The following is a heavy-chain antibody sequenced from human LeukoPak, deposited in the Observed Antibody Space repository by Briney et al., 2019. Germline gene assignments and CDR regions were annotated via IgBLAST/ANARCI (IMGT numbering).Heavy chain of an antibody. V-gene: IGHV1-2*02. CDR1: GYTFTGYY. D-gene: IGHD3-9*01. Sequence: GASVKVSCKASGYTFTGYYMHWVRQAPGQGLEWMGWINPNSGGTNYAQKFQGRVTMTRDTSISTAYMELSRLRSDDTAVYYCARALGSYYDILTGYSGYYFDYWGQGTLVTVSS. J-gene: IGHJ4*02. CDR3: ARALGSYYDILTGYSGYYFDY. CDR2: INPNSGGT.